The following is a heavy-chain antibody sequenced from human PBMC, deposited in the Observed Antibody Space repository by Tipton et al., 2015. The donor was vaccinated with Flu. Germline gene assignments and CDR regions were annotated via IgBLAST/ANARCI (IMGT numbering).Heavy chain of an antibody. CDR1: GFTFSSYW. CDR2: IKQDGNDK. CDR3: ARERGYYGSGNHQDNWFDP. V-gene: IGHV3-7*01. D-gene: IGHD3-10*01. Sequence: SLRLSCAASGFTFSSYWMSWVRQAPGKGLEWVANIKQDGNDKYYVDSVKGRFTVSRDNAKNSLYLQMNSLRVEDTAVYYCARERGYYGSGNHQDNWFDPWGKGT. J-gene: IGHJ5*02.